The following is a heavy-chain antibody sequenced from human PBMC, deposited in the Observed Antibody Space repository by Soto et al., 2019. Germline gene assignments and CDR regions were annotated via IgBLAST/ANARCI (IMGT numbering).Heavy chain of an antibody. CDR2: IVPIVDTS. Sequence: QVQLVRSWAAVRHPASSVKVSCKTSGGTFSSYAISWVRQAPGQVLEWMGGIVPIVDTSTYAQKFRGRVPITTDAATSTGSMALSSLRSDHAAVYCVSVVAIQGYTDNWGQGTLVTFSS. V-gene: IGHV1-69*05. J-gene: IGHJ4*02. CDR3: SVVAIQGYTDN. D-gene: IGHD5-12*01. CDR1: GGTFSSYA.